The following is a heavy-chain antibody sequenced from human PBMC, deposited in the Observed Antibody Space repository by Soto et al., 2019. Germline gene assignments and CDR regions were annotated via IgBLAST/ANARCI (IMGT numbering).Heavy chain of an antibody. CDR1: GFTFSSYG. CDR3: AKDLGFCGGGTSSPPSFAY. D-gene: IGHD2-15*01. Sequence: QVQLVESGGGVVQPGRSLRLSCAASGFTFSSYGMHWVRQAPGKGLEWVAVISYDGSNKYYADSVKGRFTISRDNSKNTLYLKMTGRRVEAPPVYYCAKDLGFCGGGTSSPPSFAYWGRGP. J-gene: IGHJ4*02. CDR2: ISYDGSNK. V-gene: IGHV3-30*18.